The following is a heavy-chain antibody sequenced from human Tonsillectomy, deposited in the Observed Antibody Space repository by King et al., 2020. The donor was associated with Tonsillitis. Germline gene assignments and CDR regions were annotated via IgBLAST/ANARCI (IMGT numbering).Heavy chain of an antibody. Sequence: VQLVESGGGVVQPGRSLRLSCAPSGFIFRSFAMHWVRQAPGKGLEWVAGISYAGNIKYYADSVQGRFTISRDNFKYMLYLQMDSRRPENTAIYYCARDLGQVYSHGKDVWGQGSTVTVSS. J-gene: IGHJ6*02. CDR1: GFIFRSFA. CDR2: ISYAGNIK. D-gene: IGHD2-21*01. CDR3: ARDLGQVYSHGKDV. V-gene: IGHV3-30-3*01.